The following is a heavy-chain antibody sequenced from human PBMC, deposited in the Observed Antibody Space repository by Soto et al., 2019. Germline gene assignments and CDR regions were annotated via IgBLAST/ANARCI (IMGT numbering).Heavy chain of an antibody. D-gene: IGHD2-2*01. J-gene: IGHJ2*01. V-gene: IGHV1-69*04. Sequence: SVKVSCKASGGTFSSYTISWVRQAPGQGLEWMGRIIPILGIANYAQKFQGRVTITADKSTSTAYMELSSLRSEDTAVYYCARDLHCSSTSCPNWYFDLWGRGTLVTVSS. CDR1: GGTFSSYT. CDR3: ARDLHCSSTSCPNWYFDL. CDR2: IIPILGIA.